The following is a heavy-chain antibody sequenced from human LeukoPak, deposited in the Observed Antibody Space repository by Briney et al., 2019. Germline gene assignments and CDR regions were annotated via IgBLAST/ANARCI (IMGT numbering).Heavy chain of an antibody. Sequence: EASVKVSCKASGYTFTGYYMHWVRQAPGQGLEWMGWINPNSGGTNYAQKFQGRVTMTRDTSISTAYMELSRLRSDDTAVYYCARGPRYGAIFPYSFDPWGQGTLVTVSS. J-gene: IGHJ5*02. D-gene: IGHD3-3*01. CDR1: GYTFTGYY. V-gene: IGHV1-2*02. CDR2: INPNSGGT. CDR3: ARGPRYGAIFPYSFDP.